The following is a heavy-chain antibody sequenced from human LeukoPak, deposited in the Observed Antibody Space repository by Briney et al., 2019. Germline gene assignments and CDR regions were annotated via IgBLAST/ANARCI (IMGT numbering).Heavy chain of an antibody. D-gene: IGHD3-10*01. Sequence: SETLSLTCTVSGGSISSYYWSWIRQPPGKGLEWIGYIHYSGSTNYNPSLKSRVTISVDTSKNQFSLKLSSVTAADTAVYYCARGSTGSGSYGYWGQGTLVTVSS. CDR3: ARGSTGSGSYGY. V-gene: IGHV4-59*08. CDR2: IHYSGST. CDR1: GGSISSYY. J-gene: IGHJ4*02.